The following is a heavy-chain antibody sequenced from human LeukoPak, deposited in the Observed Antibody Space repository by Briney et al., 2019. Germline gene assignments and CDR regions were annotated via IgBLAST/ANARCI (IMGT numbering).Heavy chain of an antibody. J-gene: IGHJ4*02. CDR3: ARLGGSAWHLDY. D-gene: IGHD6-19*01. Sequence: SETLSLTCTVSGGSIDRSFYYWGWIRQPPGKGLEWIGSLYYSGKAYYNPSLNSRVTISLDTSKNLFSLKLNSVTAADTAVYYCARLGGSAWHLDYWGQGTLVTVSS. V-gene: IGHV4-39*07. CDR1: GGSIDRSFYY. CDR2: LYYSGKA.